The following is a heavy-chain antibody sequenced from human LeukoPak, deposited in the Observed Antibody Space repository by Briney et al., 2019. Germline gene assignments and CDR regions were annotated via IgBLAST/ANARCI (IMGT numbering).Heavy chain of an antibody. J-gene: IGHJ5*02. V-gene: IGHV3-48*01. D-gene: IGHD3-3*01. CDR2: ISSSSSTI. CDR1: GFTFSSYS. CDR3: ARARLTIFGVVQASANWFDP. Sequence: PGGSLRLXCAASGFTFSSYSMNWVRQAPGKGLESVSYISSSSSTIYYADSVKGRSTISRDNAKNSLYLQMNSLRAEDTAVYYCARARLTIFGVVQASANWFDPWGQGTLVTVSS.